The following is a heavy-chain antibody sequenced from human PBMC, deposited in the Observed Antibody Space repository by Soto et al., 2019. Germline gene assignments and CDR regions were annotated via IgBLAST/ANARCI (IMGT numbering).Heavy chain of an antibody. CDR2: INPSGGST. CDR1: GYTFTSYG. V-gene: IGHV1-46*03. CDR3: ARVTYYDILTGSYGMDV. J-gene: IGHJ6*02. Sequence: GASVKVSCKASGYTFTSYGISWVRQAPGQGLEWMGIINPSGGSTSYAQKFQGRVTMTRDTSTSTVYMELSSLRSEDTAVYYCARVTYYDILTGSYGMDVWGQGTTVTVSS. D-gene: IGHD3-9*01.